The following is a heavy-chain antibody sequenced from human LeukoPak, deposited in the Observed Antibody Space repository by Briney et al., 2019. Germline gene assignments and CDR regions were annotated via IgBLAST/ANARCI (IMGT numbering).Heavy chain of an antibody. V-gene: IGHV4-39*07. CDR1: GGSISSSSYH. J-gene: IGHJ3*01. Sequence: SETLSLTCTVSGGSISSSSYHWGWIRQPPGKGLEWIASIYYSGSTYYNPSLKSRVTISVDTSKNQFSLKLSSVTAADTAVYYCARGQLYSSGWYFSWDAFDLWGQGTMVTVSS. D-gene: IGHD6-19*01. CDR2: IYYSGST. CDR3: ARGQLYSSGWYFSWDAFDL.